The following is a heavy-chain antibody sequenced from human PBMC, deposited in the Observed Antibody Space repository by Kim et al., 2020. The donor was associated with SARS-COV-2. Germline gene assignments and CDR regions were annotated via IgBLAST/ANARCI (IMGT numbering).Heavy chain of an antibody. V-gene: IGHV3-43*02. J-gene: IGHJ4*02. CDR1: GFTFDDYA. D-gene: IGHD3-10*01. Sequence: GGSLRLSCAASGFTFDDYAMHWVRQAPGKGLEWVSLISGAGGSTYYAAAMKGRITISRDNSKNSMYLQMNRLRTEDTALYYCSKDILRRKYYGSGSYPDYWGQGTLVTVSS. CDR3: SKDILRRKYYGSGSYPDY. CDR2: ISGAGGST.